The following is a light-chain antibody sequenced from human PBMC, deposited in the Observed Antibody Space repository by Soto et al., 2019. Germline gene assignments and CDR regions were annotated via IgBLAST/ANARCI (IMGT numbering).Light chain of an antibody. J-gene: IGKJ4*01. Sequence: EIVMTQSPVTLSLSPGARATLSCRASQSVRSTYLAWYQQKPGQAPRLLIFGVSNRAAGIPARFSGSGSGKELTLTISSLQSEVFYVSYGQPYGDCPLTVGGGTKVEIK. CDR2: GVS. V-gene: IGKV3-15*01. CDR1: QSVRSTY. CDR3: QPYGDCPLT.